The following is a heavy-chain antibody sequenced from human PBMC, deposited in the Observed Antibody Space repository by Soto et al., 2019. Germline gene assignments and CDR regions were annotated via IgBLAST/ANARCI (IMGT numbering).Heavy chain of an antibody. D-gene: IGHD6-13*01. J-gene: IGHJ4*02. Sequence: GGSLRLSCTASGFIFSRYAMSGVRQAPGKGLEWVSVISGSGGSTYYADSVKGRFTISRDNSKNTLYLQMNSLRAEDTAVYYCARRSSSWYFDYWGKGTLVTVSS. CDR2: ISGSGGST. V-gene: IGHV3-23*01. CDR1: GFIFSRYA. CDR3: ARRSSSWYFDY.